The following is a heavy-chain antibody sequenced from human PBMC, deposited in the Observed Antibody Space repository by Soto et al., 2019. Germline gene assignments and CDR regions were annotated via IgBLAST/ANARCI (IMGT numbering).Heavy chain of an antibody. CDR1: GCTFTTYG. CDR3: ASDQHSCAEY. V-gene: IGHV1-18*04. J-gene: IGHJ4*02. Sequence: APLKVSSEATGCTFTTYGLSWVRQAPAQGLEWMGWISKNNGDTKYAQNFQGRITLTTDTSTSTAYMELRSLSSDDTAVYYCASDQHSCAEYWGQGTLVIVTS. D-gene: IGHD2-21*01. CDR2: ISKNNGDT.